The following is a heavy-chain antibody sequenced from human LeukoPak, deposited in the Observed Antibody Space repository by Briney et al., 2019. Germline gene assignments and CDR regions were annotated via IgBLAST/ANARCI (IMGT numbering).Heavy chain of an antibody. CDR3: ATDGAGFDT. CDR1: GFTFNDYY. Sequence: PGGSLRLSCAASGFTFNDYYMSWIRQAPGKGLEWLSYINIGGTNTHYADSVKGRFTISRDNAKKSLYLEMNNLRAEDTAIYYCATDGAGFDTWGQGVLVTVSS. J-gene: IGHJ5*02. CDR2: INIGGTNT. V-gene: IGHV3-11*01.